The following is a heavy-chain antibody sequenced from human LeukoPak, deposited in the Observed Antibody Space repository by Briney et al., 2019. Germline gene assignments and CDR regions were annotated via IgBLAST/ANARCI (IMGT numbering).Heavy chain of an antibody. Sequence: PSETLSLTCTVSGGSISSYYWSWIRQPPGKGLEWIGYIDYTGSTNYYPSLKSRVTISLDTSKNQFSLKLTSVTAADTAVYYCAKGVRIQLQLEEWGQGTLVTVSS. CDR2: IDYTGST. D-gene: IGHD1-1*01. CDR3: AKGVRIQLQLEE. CDR1: GGSISSYY. J-gene: IGHJ4*02. V-gene: IGHV4-59*08.